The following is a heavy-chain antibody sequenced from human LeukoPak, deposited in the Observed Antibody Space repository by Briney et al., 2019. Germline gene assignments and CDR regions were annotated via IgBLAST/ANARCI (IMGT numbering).Heavy chain of an antibody. CDR2: LFPGDCVT. Sequence: EALTFSSKASADTSTYSWFCCSRQLPGKGLEWMGILFPGDCVTRYSPPFQSQVTISADNSISTAYLQWSSLKASDTAMYYCARQGGIAGTTAGNYFDYWGQGTLVTVSS. J-gene: IGHJ4*02. D-gene: IGHD1-7*01. V-gene: IGHV5-51*01. CDR1: ADTSTYSW. CDR3: ARQGGIAGTTAGNYFDY.